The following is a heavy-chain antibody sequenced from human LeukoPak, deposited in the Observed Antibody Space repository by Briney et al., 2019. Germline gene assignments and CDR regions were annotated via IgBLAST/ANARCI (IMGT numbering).Heavy chain of an antibody. D-gene: IGHD5-18*01. CDR2: IYHSGST. CDR3: ARYSYGYYFDY. V-gene: IGHV4-38-2*01. CDR1: GYSISSGYY. J-gene: IGHJ4*02. Sequence: PSETLSLTCAVSGYSISSGYYWGWIRQPPGKGLEWIGSIYHSGSTYYNPSHKSRVTISVDTSKNQFSLKLSSVTAADTAVYYCARYSYGYYFDYWGQGTLVTVSS.